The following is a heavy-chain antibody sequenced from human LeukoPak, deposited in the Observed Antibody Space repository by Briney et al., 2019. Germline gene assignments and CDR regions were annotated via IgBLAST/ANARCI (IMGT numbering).Heavy chain of an antibody. CDR2: IYYSGST. CDR1: GGSISSYY. V-gene: IGHV4-59*01. CDR3: ARGRKYYYDSSGYYPVFDP. J-gene: IGHJ5*02. Sequence: SETLSLTCTVSGGSISSYYWSWIRQPPGKGLEWIGYIYYSGSTNYNPSLKSRVTISVDTSKNQFSLKLSSVTAADTAVYYCARGRKYYYDSSGYYPVFDPWGQGTLVTVSS. D-gene: IGHD3-22*01.